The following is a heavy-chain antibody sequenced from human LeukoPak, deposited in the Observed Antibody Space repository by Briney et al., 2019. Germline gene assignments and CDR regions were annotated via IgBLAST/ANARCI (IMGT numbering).Heavy chain of an antibody. Sequence: GESLKISCKGSGYSFTSYWIGWVRQMPGKGLEWMGIIYPGDSDTRYSPSFRGQVTMSVDKSITTAFLQWSTLKASDTAMYYCARRDSNSDFDYWGQGTLVSVSS. CDR3: ARRDSNSDFDY. V-gene: IGHV5-51*01. CDR1: GYSFTSYW. CDR2: IYPGDSDT. J-gene: IGHJ4*02. D-gene: IGHD4-11*01.